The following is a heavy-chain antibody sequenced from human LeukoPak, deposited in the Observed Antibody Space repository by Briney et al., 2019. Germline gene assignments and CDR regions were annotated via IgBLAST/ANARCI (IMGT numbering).Heavy chain of an antibody. Sequence: SETLSLTCAVYGGSFSGYYWSWIRQPPGKGLEWIGEINHSGSTNYNPSLKSRVTISVDTSKNQFSLKLSSVTAADTAVYYCEARCLWFGRFFDYWGQGTLVTVSS. CDR2: INHSGST. D-gene: IGHD3-10*01. CDR3: EARCLWFGRFFDY. V-gene: IGHV4-34*01. CDR1: GGSFSGYY. J-gene: IGHJ4*02.